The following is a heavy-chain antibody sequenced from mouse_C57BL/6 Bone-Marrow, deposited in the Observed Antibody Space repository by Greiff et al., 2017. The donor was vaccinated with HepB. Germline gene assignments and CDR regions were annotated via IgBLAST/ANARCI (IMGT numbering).Heavy chain of an antibody. CDR1: GFTFSSYA. CDR2: ISDGSSYT. J-gene: IGHJ1*03. V-gene: IGHV5-4*01. CDR3: ARDPHYWYFDV. Sequence: EEKVVEVGGGLGKPGGSLEPPFAAFGFTFSSYALSLDRQNPEKRLEWVATISDGSSYTDYPDNVKGRFTISRDNAKNNLYLQMSHLKAEETAMYYCARDPHYWYFDVWGTGTTVNVSS.